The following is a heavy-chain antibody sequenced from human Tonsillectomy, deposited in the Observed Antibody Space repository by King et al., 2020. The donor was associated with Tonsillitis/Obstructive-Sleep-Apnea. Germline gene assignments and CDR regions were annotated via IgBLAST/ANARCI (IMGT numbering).Heavy chain of an antibody. Sequence: VQLVESGGGVVQPGRSLRLSCAASGFTFSSYGMHWVRQAPDKGLEWVAVIWHDGSNKYYADSVKGRFTISRDNSKNTLYLQMNSLRAEDTAVYYCARELAAAGGYYFDYWGQGTLVTVSS. CDR1: GFTFSSYG. CDR2: IWHDGSNK. V-gene: IGHV3-33*01. CDR3: ARELAAAGGYYFDY. D-gene: IGHD6-13*01. J-gene: IGHJ4*02.